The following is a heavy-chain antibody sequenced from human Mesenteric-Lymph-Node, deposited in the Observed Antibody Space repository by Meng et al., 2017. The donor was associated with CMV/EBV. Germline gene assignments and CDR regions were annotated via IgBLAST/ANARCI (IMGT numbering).Heavy chain of an antibody. Sequence: CTVSGGSISSGGYYWSWIRQHPGKGLEWIGYIYYSGSTYYNPSLKSRVTISVDTSKNQFSLKLSSVTAADTAVYYCARAPKSHPSDYWGQGTLVTVSS. J-gene: IGHJ4*02. CDR2: IYYSGST. CDR3: ARAPKSHPSDY. V-gene: IGHV4-31*03. CDR1: GGSISSGGYY.